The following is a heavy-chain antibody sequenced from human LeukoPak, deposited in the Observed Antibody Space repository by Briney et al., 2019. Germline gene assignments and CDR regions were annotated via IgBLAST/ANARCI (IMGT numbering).Heavy chain of an antibody. CDR1: GFTFSSYW. CDR2: INSDGSSI. D-gene: IGHD5-24*01. J-gene: IGHJ5*02. V-gene: IGHV3-74*01. CDR3: ARAALAVDGYNLGT. Sequence: GGSLRLSCAASGFTFSSYWMHWVRQAPGKGLVWVSRINSDGSSISYADSVKGRFTISRDNAKNTLYLQMNSLRAEDTAVYYCARAALAVDGYNLGTWGQGTLVTVSS.